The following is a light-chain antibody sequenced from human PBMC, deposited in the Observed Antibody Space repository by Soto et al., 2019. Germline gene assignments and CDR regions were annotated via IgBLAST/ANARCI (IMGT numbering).Light chain of an antibody. J-gene: IGKJ2*01. CDR2: GAS. V-gene: IGKV3-15*01. CDR3: HQYNNWPPYT. CDR1: QSVSSD. Sequence: IVMTQSPATLSVSPGDRVTLSCRARQSVSSDLAWYQQSPGQAPRLLIYGASTKATGIPARFSGTGSGTEFTLTISSLQSEDFAIYYCHQYNNWPPYTFGQGTQLEIK.